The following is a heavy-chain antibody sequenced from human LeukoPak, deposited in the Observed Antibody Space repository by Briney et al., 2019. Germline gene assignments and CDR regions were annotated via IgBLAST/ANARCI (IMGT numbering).Heavy chain of an antibody. CDR1: GGSFSGYY. V-gene: IGHV4-34*01. J-gene: IGHJ6*03. CDR2: INHSGST. D-gene: IGHD4-11*01. Sequence: SETLSLTCAVYGGSFSGYYWGWIRQPPGKGLEWIGEINHSGSTNYNPSLKSRVTISVDTSKNQFSLKLSSVTAADTAVYYCARLRRMTTVTTYYYYYYYMDVWGKGTTVTVSS. CDR3: ARLRRMTTVTTYYYYYYYMDV.